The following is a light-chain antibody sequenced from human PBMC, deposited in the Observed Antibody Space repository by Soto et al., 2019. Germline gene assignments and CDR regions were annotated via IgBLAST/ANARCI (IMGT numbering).Light chain of an antibody. CDR1: QSISSY. CDR2: AAS. CDR3: QQIYSTPPS. V-gene: IGKV1-39*01. J-gene: IGKJ4*01. Sequence: DIQMTQSPSSLSASVGDRVTITCRASQSISSYLNWYQQKPGKAPKPLIYAASSLQSGVPSRFSGSGSGTDFTLTISSLQPEFFASYYCQQIYSTPPSFGGGTKVDI.